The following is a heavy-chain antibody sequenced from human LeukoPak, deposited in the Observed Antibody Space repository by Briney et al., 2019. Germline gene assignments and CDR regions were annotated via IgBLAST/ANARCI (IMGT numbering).Heavy chain of an antibody. J-gene: IGHJ3*02. V-gene: IGHV4-39*01. CDR2: IYYSGST. D-gene: IGHD2-2*02. CDR3: ARAGVVPAAISRAFDI. Sequence: PSETLSLTCTVSGGSISSSSYYWGWIRQPPGKGLEWIGSIYYSGSTYYNPSLKSRVTISVDTSKDQFSLKLSSVTAADTAVYYCARAGVVPAAISRAFDIWGQGSVVTVSS. CDR1: GGSISSSSYY.